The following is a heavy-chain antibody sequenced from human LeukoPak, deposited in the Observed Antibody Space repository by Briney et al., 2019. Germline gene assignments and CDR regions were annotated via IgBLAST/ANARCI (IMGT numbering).Heavy chain of an antibody. CDR1: GFTFSSYG. D-gene: IGHD6-13*01. CDR3: AKRGTAPAGPPSNIFAY. CDR2: ISGSGAST. Sequence: PGVSLRLSCAASGFTFSSYGMSWLRQAPGKGLEWVSAISGSGASTYYADSVKGRFTISRDNSKNTLYLQMNSLRAEDTAVYYCAKRGTAPAGPPSNIFAYWGQGSLVTVSS. V-gene: IGHV3-23*01. J-gene: IGHJ4*02.